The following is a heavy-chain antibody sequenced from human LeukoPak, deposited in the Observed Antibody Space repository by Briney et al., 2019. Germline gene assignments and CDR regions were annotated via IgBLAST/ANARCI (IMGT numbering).Heavy chain of an antibody. J-gene: IGHJ6*03. CDR2: IIPIYGTP. Sequence: SVKVXXKASGGTLSGYAISXXRQAPGQGLXXMGGIIPIYGTPHSAQKFQGRVTITTDESTSTAFMDLSSLRSEDTAVYYCARGKLGYYYYHMDAWGKGTTVTVSS. V-gene: IGHV1-69*05. CDR3: ARGKLGYYYYHMDA. D-gene: IGHD3-3*02. CDR1: GGTLSGYA.